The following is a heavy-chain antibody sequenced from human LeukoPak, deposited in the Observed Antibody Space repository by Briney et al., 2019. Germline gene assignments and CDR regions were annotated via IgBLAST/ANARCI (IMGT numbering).Heavy chain of an antibody. CDR3: TRDAYGSGKGYFDY. Sequence: ASVKVSCKASGYAFISYGFSWVRQAPGQGLEWMGWISAYDGNTKSTDKLQGRVTLTTDTSTNTAYLELRGLRSDDTAVYYCTRDAYGSGKGYFDYWGQGTLVTVSS. D-gene: IGHD3-10*01. CDR2: ISAYDGNT. V-gene: IGHV1-18*01. CDR1: GYAFISYG. J-gene: IGHJ4*02.